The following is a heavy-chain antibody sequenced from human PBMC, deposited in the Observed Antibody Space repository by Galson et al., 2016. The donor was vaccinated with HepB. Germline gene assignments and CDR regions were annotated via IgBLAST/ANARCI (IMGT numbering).Heavy chain of an antibody. CDR2: VVVGSGTT. Sequence: SVKVSCKASGFTFSSSAVQWVRQARGQRLEWIGWVVVGSGTTDYAQKFQGRVTITRDMSTNTAYLELSSLRSEDTAVYYCAALPGYCSSTSCYTRPLYYYYYGLDIWGQGTTVAVSS. J-gene: IGHJ6*02. CDR1: GFTFSSSA. CDR3: AALPGYCSSTSCYTRPLYYYYYGLDI. V-gene: IGHV1-58*01. D-gene: IGHD2-2*02.